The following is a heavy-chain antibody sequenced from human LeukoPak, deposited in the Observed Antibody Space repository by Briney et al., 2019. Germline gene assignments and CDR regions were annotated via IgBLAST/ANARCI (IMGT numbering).Heavy chain of an antibody. CDR3: ARAGRRPNIVVVPAAMRSWFDP. CDR1: GYTFTGYY. Sequence: ASVKVSCKASGYTFTGYYMRWVRQAPGQGLEWMGRINPNSGGTNYAQKFQGRVTMTRDTSISTAYMELSRLRSDDTAVYYCARAGRRPNIVVVPAAMRSWFDPWGQGTLVTVSS. J-gene: IGHJ5*02. D-gene: IGHD2-2*01. V-gene: IGHV1-2*06. CDR2: INPNSGGT.